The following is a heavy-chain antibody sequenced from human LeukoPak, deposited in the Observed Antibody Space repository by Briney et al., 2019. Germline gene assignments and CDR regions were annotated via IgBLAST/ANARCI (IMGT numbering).Heavy chain of an antibody. D-gene: IGHD2-2*02. CDR2: IKGDGSEK. CDR3: EGPDTDLDY. CDR1: GFRISNYW. Sequence: GGSLRLSCTASGFRISNYWMNWVRQAPGKGLEWVANIKGDGSEKYYVDSVKGRFTISRDNAKNSLYLQMNSLRAEDTAVYYCEGPDTDLDYWGQGTLVTVSS. J-gene: IGHJ4*02. V-gene: IGHV3-7*01.